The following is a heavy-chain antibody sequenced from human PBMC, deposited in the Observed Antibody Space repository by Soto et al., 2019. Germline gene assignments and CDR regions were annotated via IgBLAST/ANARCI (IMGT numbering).Heavy chain of an antibody. D-gene: IGHD3-16*01. CDR1: GFTFSGSA. J-gene: IGHJ3*02. V-gene: IGHV3-73*02. CDR2: IRSKANSYAT. CDR3: TRNGSDYVWGTTASNEAFDI. Sequence: EVQLVESGGGLVQPGGSLKLSCAASGFTFSGSAMHWVRQASGKGLEWVGRIRSKANSYATAYAASVKGRFTISRDDSKNTAYLQMNSLKTEDTAVYYCTRNGSDYVWGTTASNEAFDIWGQGTIVTGSS.